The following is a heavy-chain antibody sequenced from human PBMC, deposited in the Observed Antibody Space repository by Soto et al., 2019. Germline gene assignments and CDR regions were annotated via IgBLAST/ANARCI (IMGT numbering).Heavy chain of an antibody. V-gene: IGHV4-59*01. D-gene: IGHD6-13*01. J-gene: IGHJ4*02. CDR1: GGSISSYY. CDR2: IYYSGST. Sequence: SETLSLTCTVSGGSISSYYWSWIRQPPGKGLEWIGYIYYSGSTNYNPSLESRVTISVDTSKNQFSLKLSSVTAADTAVYYCARRSAAGFDYWGQGTLVTVSS. CDR3: ARRSAAGFDY.